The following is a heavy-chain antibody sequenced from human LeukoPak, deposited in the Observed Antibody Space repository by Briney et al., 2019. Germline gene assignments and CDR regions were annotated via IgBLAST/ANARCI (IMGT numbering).Heavy chain of an antibody. Sequence: PSETLSLTCTVSGGSISSGDYYWSWIRQPPGKGLEWIGYIYYSGSTYYNPSLKSRVTISLDTSKNQFSLTMSSVATADTAVYYCAKEEVPGIRRWYFNFWGRGTLVTVSS. V-gene: IGHV4-30-4*02. D-gene: IGHD1-26*01. J-gene: IGHJ2*01. CDR3: AKEEVPGIRRWYFNF. CDR1: GGSISSGDYY. CDR2: IYYSGST.